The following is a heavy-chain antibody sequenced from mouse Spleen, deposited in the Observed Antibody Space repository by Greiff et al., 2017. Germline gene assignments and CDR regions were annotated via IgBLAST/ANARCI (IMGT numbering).Heavy chain of an antibody. V-gene: IGHV1-26*01. Sequence: EVQLQQSGPELVKPGASVKISCKASGYTFTDYYMNWVKQSHGKSLEWIGDINPNNGGTSYNQKFKGKATLTVDKSSSTAYMELRSLTSEDSAVYYCARDDGSHWYFDVWGAGTTVTVSS. J-gene: IGHJ1*01. CDR1: GYTFTDYY. D-gene: IGHD2-3*01. CDR3: ARDDGSHWYFDV. CDR2: INPNNGGT.